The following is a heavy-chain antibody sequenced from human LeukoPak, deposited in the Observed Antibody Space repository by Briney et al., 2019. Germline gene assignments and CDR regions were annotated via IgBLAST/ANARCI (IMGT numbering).Heavy chain of an antibody. CDR3: ARSSRGPLDY. CDR2: IYYSGST. Sequence: SETLSLTCTVSGGSISSGGYYWSWIRQHPGKGLEWIGYIYYSGSTYYNPSLKSRVTISVDTSKNQFSLKLSSVTAADTVVYYCARSSRGPLDYWGQGTLVTVSS. J-gene: IGHJ4*02. V-gene: IGHV4-31*02. CDR1: GGSISSGGYY. D-gene: IGHD3-10*01.